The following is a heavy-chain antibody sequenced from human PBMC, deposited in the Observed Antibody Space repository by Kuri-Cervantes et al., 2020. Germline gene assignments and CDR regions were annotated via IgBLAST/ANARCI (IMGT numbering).Heavy chain of an antibody. J-gene: IGHJ4*02. CDR3: ARGGRYSYGSVGG. CDR2: ISSSGSTI. Sequence: GESLKISCAASGFTFSDYYMSWIRQAPGKGLEWVSYISSSGSTIYYADSVKGRFTISRDDAKNSLYLQMNSLRAEDTAVYYCARGGRYSYGSVGGWGQGTLVTVSS. D-gene: IGHD5-18*01. V-gene: IGHV3-11*04. CDR1: GFTFSDYY.